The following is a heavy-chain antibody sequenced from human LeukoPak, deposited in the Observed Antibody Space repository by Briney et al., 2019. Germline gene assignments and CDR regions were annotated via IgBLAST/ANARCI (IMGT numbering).Heavy chain of an antibody. J-gene: IGHJ5*02. V-gene: IGHV4-34*01. Sequence: SETLSLTCAVYGGSFSGYYWSWIRQPPGEGLEWIGEINHSGSTNYNPSLKSRVTISVDTSKNQFSLKLSSVTAADTAVYYCASYKGAWGQGTLVTVSS. CDR1: GGSFSGYY. CDR3: ASYKGA. D-gene: IGHD3-10*01. CDR2: INHSGST.